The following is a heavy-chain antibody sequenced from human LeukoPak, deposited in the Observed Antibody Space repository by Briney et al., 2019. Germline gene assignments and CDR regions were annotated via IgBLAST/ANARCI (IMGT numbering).Heavy chain of an antibody. CDR3: ARGFLVGATMGIPDNWFDP. D-gene: IGHD1-26*01. V-gene: IGHV1-18*01. J-gene: IGHJ5*02. Sequence: GASVKVSCKASGYTFTSYGISWVRQAPGQGLEWMGWISTYNGNTNYAQKLQGRVTMTTDTSTSTAYMELRSLRSDDTAVYYCARGFLVGATMGIPDNWFDPWGQGTLVTVSS. CDR2: ISTYNGNT. CDR1: GYTFTSYG.